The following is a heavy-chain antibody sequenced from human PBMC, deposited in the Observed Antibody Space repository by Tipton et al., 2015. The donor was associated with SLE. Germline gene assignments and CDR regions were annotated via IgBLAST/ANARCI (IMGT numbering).Heavy chain of an antibody. CDR1: GFTFSSYA. J-gene: IGHJ6*02. D-gene: IGHD5-24*01. CDR3: TTVGVYPRVEMATGPYYYGMDV. V-gene: IGHV3-30-3*01. CDR2: ISYDGSNK. Sequence: SLRLSCAASGFTFSSYAMHWVRQAPGKGLEWVAVISYDGSNKYYADSVKGRFTISRDNSKNTLYLQMNSLKTEDTAVYYCTTVGVYPRVEMATGPYYYGMDVWGQGTTVTVSS.